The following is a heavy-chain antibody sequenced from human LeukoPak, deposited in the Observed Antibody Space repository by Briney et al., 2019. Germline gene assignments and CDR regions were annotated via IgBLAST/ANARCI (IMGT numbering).Heavy chain of an antibody. CDR3: ARTIEMATISYFDY. CDR1: GFTFSSYE. D-gene: IGHD5-24*01. CDR2: ISSSDRTI. J-gene: IGHJ4*02. Sequence: GGSLRLSCAASGFTFSSYEMNWVRQAPGKGLEWVSYISSSDRTIYYADSVKGRFTISRDNAKNSLYLQMNSLRAGDTAVYYCARTIEMATISYFDYWGQGTLVTVSS. V-gene: IGHV3-48*03.